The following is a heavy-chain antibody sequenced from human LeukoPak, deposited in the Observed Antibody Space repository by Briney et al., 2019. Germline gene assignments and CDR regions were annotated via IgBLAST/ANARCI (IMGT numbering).Heavy chain of an antibody. V-gene: IGHV3-30-3*01. Sequence: GGSLRLSCAASGFTFSSYAMQWVRQAPGKGLEWVAVISYDGSNKYYADSVKGRFTISRDNAKNTLYLQMNSLRAEDTAVYYCARERSSGCDYWGQGTLVTVSS. CDR1: GFTFSSYA. D-gene: IGHD6-19*01. J-gene: IGHJ4*02. CDR2: ISYDGSNK. CDR3: ARERSSGCDY.